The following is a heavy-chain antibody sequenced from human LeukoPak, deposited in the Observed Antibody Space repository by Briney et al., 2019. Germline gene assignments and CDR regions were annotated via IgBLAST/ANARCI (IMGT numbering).Heavy chain of an antibody. D-gene: IGHD5-18*01. V-gene: IGHV3-15*01. CDR3: ARDGIYSYGPGRLYYYYGMDV. Sequence: GGSLRLSCAAPGFTFSNAWMNWVRQAPGKGLEWVGHIKKKTAGGTTDYAAPVKGRFTISRDESKNTLYLQMNSLRAEDTAVYYCARDGIYSYGPGRLYYYYGMDVWGQGTTVTVSS. CDR2: IKKKTAGGTT. J-gene: IGHJ6*02. CDR1: GFTFSNAW.